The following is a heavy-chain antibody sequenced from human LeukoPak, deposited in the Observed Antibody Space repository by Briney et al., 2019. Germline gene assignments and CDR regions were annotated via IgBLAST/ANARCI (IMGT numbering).Heavy chain of an antibody. CDR1: GGSISSSSYY. CDR3: ARAGPSMTSDY. CDR2: IYYSGST. J-gene: IGHJ4*02. D-gene: IGHD2/OR15-2a*01. V-gene: IGHV4-39*01. Sequence: SETLSLTCTVSGGSISSSSYYWGWIRQPPGKGLEWIGSIYYSGSTYYNPSLKSRVTISVDTSKNQFSLKLSSVTAADTAVYYCARAGPSMTSDYWGQGTLVTVSS.